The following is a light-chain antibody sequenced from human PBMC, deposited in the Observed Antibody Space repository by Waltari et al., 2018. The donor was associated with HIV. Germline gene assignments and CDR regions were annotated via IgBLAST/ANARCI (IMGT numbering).Light chain of an antibody. CDR1: ESVSSSY. CDR3: QHYGTSTGYT. J-gene: IGKJ2*01. V-gene: IGKV3-20*01. Sequence: EIVLTQSPGTLSLSPGERATLSCRASESVSSSYLAWYQQKPGQAPRLLIYAASSRATVIPDRFSDSGSGTDFTLTISRLEPEDFAVYYCQHYGTSTGYTFGQGTKLEIK. CDR2: AAS.